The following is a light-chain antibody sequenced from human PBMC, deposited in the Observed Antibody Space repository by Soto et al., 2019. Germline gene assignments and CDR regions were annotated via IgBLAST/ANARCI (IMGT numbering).Light chain of an antibody. CDR1: QSVSSSY. V-gene: IGKV3-20*01. J-gene: IGKJ2*01. CDR3: QQYCSSPYT. Sequence: EIVLTQSPGTLSLSPGERATLSCRASQSVSSSYLAWYQQKPGQAPRLLIFGASRRATGIPDRFSGSGSGTDFTLTISIRKTEYCAVYYFQQYCSSPYTFVHRTKLQIK. CDR2: GAS.